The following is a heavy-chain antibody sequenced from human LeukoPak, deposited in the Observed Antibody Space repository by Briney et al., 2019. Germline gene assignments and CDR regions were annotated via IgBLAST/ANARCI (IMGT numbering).Heavy chain of an antibody. D-gene: IGHD3-16*01. Sequence: SETLSLTCTVSGGSISSYYWSWIRQPPGKGLECIGYIYYSGSTNYNPSLKSRVNISIDTFRTQFSLMLNSVTAADTAIYYCARRGGGHAFDIWGQGTMVTVSS. J-gene: IGHJ3*02. CDR2: IYYSGST. V-gene: IGHV4-59*08. CDR3: ARRGGGHAFDI. CDR1: GGSISSYY.